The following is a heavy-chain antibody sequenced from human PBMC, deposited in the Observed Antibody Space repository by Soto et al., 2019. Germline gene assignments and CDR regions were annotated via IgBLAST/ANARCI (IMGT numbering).Heavy chain of an antibody. V-gene: IGHV5-51*01. D-gene: IGHD3-3*01. Sequence: ESLRISCKGSGCSFSSYCIGWVSQMPGKGLDWMGIIYPSDSDTRYSPSFQGQVTISADKSINTAYLQWSSLKASDTAMYYCARGNYDSWSGFYLKYYFDYGGQGTLVTVSS. CDR2: IYPSDSDT. J-gene: IGHJ4*02. CDR1: GCSFSSYC. CDR3: ARGNYDSWSGFYLKYYFDY.